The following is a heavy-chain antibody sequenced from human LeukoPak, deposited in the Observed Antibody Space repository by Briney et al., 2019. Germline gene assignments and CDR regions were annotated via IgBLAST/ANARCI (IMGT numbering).Heavy chain of an antibody. CDR3: ARQRSGYSYYYYMDV. Sequence: PSETLSLTCTVSGGSISSSSYYWGWIRQPPGKGLEWIGSMYYSGSTHYNPSLKSRVTISVDTSKNQFSLKLSSVTAADTAVYYCARQRSGYSYYYYMDVWGKGTTVTISS. CDR2: MYYSGST. J-gene: IGHJ6*03. D-gene: IGHD3-10*01. CDR1: GGSISSSSYY. V-gene: IGHV4-39*01.